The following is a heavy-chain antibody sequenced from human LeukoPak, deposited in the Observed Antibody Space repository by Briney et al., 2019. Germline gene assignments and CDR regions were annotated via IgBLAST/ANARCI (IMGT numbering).Heavy chain of an antibody. Sequence: ASVKVSCKASGGTFSSYAISWVRQAPGQGLEWMGGIIPIFGTANYAQKFQGRVTITADKSMSTAYMELSSLRSEDTAVYYCASLTYYYDSSGYSYSSFDYWGQGTLVTVSS. V-gene: IGHV1-69*06. J-gene: IGHJ4*02. CDR1: GGTFSSYA. CDR2: IIPIFGTA. CDR3: ASLTYYYDSSGYSYSSFDY. D-gene: IGHD3-22*01.